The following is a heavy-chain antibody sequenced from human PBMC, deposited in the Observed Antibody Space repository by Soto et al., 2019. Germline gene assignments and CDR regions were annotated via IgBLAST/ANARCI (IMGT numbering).Heavy chain of an antibody. CDR1: GFSFSSHG. CDR2: IWFDGKNK. CDR3: ARDYHYDSSGCLDY. V-gene: IGHV3-33*01. D-gene: IGHD3-22*01. Sequence: QVQLVESGGGVVRPGTSLRLSCGASGFSFSSHGMHWVRQAPGKGREWVAVIWFDGKNKYYEDSLKGRFTISRDNSKNTLYLQMNSLRAEDTAVYYCARDYHYDSSGCLDYWGQGSLVTVSS. J-gene: IGHJ4*02.